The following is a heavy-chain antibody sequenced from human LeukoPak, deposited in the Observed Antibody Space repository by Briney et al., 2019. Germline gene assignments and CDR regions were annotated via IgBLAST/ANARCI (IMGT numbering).Heavy chain of an antibody. V-gene: IGHV3-30-3*01. D-gene: IGHD6-19*01. CDR2: ISYDGSNK. CDR1: GFTFSSYA. J-gene: IGHJ6*02. Sequence: GSLRLSCAASGFTFSSYAMHWVRQAPGKGREWVAVISYDGSNKYYADSVKGRFTISRDNSKNTLYLQMNSLRAEDTAVYYCARSWQVAGTYYYYGMDVWGQGTTVTVSS. CDR3: ARSWQVAGTYYYYGMDV.